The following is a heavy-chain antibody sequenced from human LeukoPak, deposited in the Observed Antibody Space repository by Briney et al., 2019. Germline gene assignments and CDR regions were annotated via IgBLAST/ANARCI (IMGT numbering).Heavy chain of an antibody. CDR2: IYYSGST. V-gene: IGHV4-59*08. Sequence: SETLSLTCTVSGGSISGYYWSWIRQPPGKGLEWIGYIYYSGSTNYNPSLKSPVTISVDTSKNQFSLKLSSVTAADTAVYYCARHGSSWYYFDYWGQGTLVTVSS. J-gene: IGHJ4*02. CDR1: GGSISGYY. D-gene: IGHD6-13*01. CDR3: ARHGSSWYYFDY.